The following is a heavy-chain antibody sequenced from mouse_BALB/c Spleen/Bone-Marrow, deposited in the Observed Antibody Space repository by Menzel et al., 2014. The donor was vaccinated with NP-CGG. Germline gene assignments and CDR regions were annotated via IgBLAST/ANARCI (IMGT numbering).Heavy chain of an antibody. CDR2: ISDGGSYT. Sequence: VHLVESGGGLVKPGGSLKLSCAASGFTFSDYYMYWVRQTPEKRLEWVATISDGGSYTYYPDSVKGRFTISRDNAKNNLYLQMSSLKSEDTAMYYCARVVTTATLYWYFDVWGAATTVTVSS. J-gene: IGHJ1*01. CDR1: GFTFSDYY. CDR3: ARVVTTATLYWYFDV. D-gene: IGHD1-2*01. V-gene: IGHV5-4*02.